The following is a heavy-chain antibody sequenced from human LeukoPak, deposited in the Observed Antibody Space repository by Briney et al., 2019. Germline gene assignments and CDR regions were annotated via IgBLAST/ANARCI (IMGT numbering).Heavy chain of an antibody. J-gene: IGHJ4*02. D-gene: IGHD1-1*01. CDR3: ARVTEWNDFDY. V-gene: IGHV4-59*01. CDR2: IHYTGST. CDR1: GGSINNYY. Sequence: SETLSLTCTVSGGSINNYYWSWIRQSPGKGLEWIGYIHYTGSTNYNPSLKSRVTISVDTSKNQFSLKVGSVTAADTAVYYCARVTEWNDFDYWGQGTLVTVSS.